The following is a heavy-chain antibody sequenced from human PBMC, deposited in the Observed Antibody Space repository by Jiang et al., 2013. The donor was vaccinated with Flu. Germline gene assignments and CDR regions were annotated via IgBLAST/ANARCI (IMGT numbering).Heavy chain of an antibody. CDR3: ARRLGYCSSTSCSNYYYYGMDV. CDR2: IYPGDSDT. J-gene: IGHJ6*02. V-gene: IGHV5-51*01. Sequence: EWMGIIYPGDSDTRYSPSFQGQVTISADKSISTAYLQWSSLKASDTAIYYCARRLGYCSSTSCSNYYYYGMDVWGQGTTVTVSS. D-gene: IGHD2-2*01.